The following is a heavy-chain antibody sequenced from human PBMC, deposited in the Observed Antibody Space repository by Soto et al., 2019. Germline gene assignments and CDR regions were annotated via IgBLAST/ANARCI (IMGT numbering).Heavy chain of an antibody. CDR1: GGSIISGGYY. Sequence: TLSFTCTVSGGSIISGGYYFTCIRQHPGKGLEWIGYIYYSGSTYYNPSLKSRVTISVDTSKNQFSLKLSSVTAADTAVYYCARDSSQGRTDYWGQGTLVTVSS. CDR3: ARDSSQGRTDY. D-gene: IGHD2-2*01. CDR2: IYYSGST. J-gene: IGHJ4*02. V-gene: IGHV4-31*03.